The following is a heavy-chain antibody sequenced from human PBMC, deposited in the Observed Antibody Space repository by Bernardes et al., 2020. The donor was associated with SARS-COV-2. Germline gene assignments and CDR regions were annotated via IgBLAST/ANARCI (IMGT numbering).Heavy chain of an antibody. Sequence: SETLYVTCSVSGSSMGTNDYYWGWIRQPPERGLEWIASLHYSGNNHFNSSLKSRVTISEDASKSQFYLKLSSVTAADTAVYYCTRRPVMVWEPPNWGQGTQVIVSS. CDR3: TRRPVMVWEPPN. CDR2: LHYSGNN. J-gene: IGHJ4*02. V-gene: IGHV4-39*01. D-gene: IGHD1-26*01. CDR1: GSSMGTNDYY.